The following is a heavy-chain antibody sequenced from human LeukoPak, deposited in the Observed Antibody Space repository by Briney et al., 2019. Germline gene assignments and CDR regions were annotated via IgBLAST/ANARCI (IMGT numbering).Heavy chain of an antibody. CDR1: GFTFSSYA. D-gene: IGHD2-2*02. CDR2: ISGSGGST. J-gene: IGHJ5*02. Sequence: GGSLRLSCAASGFTFSSYAMSWVRQAPGKGLEWVSAISGSGGSTYYADSVKGRFSISRDNSKNTLYLQMNSLRAEDTAVYYCAGTGVVIVPAAIPGFDPWGQGTLVTVSS. V-gene: IGHV3-23*01. CDR3: AGTGVVIVPAAIPGFDP.